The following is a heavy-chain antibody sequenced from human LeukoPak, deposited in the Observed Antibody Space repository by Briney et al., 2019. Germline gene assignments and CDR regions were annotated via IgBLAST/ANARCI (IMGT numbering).Heavy chain of an antibody. V-gene: IGHV3-33*06. CDR3: AKGNLDAYYYYYMDV. Sequence: GGSLRLSCAASGFTFTSNGMHWVRQAPGKGLDWVAVISYDGSNKYYAASVKGRFTISRDSSKNTLFLQMNSLRAEDTAVYYCAKGNLDAYYYYYMDVWGKGTTVTFSS. CDR1: GFTFTSNG. CDR2: ISYDGSNK. J-gene: IGHJ6*03. D-gene: IGHD1-14*01.